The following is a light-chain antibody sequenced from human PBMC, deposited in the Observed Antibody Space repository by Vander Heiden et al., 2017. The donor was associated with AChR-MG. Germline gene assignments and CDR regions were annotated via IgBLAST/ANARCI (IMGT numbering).Light chain of an antibody. CDR2: KVS. CDR1: QSLVYSDGSTY. Sequence: DIVMTQSPLSLPVTLGQPASISCRSSQSLVYSDGSTYLTWFHQRPGQSPRRLIYKVSNRDSGVPDRFSGSGSGTVFTLKISRVEAEDVGVYYCTQGSYWPWTFGQRTKVEIK. V-gene: IGKV2-30*01. CDR3: TQGSYWPWT. J-gene: IGKJ1*01.